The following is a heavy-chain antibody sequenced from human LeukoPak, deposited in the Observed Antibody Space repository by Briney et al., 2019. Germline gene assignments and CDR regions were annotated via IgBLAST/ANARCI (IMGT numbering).Heavy chain of an antibody. D-gene: IGHD6-13*01. V-gene: IGHV1-24*01. CDR2: FDPEDGET. J-gene: IGHJ4*02. CDR1: GYTLTELS. CDR3: ATSPFYSSSWFFDY. Sequence: ASVKVSCKVSGYTLTELSMHWVRQAPGKGLEWMGGFDPEDGETIYAQKFQGRVTMTEDTSTDTAYMELSSLRSEDTAVYYCATSPFYSSSWFFDYWGQGTLVTVSS.